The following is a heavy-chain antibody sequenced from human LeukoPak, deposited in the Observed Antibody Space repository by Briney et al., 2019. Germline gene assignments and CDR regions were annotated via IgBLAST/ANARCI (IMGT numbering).Heavy chain of an antibody. CDR2: ISAYNGNT. J-gene: IGHJ6*02. CDR3: ARGNKFYDILTDYSGPVKNDGMDV. CDR1: GYAFTSYG. Sequence: ASVKVSCKASGYAFTSYGISWVRQAPGQGLEWMGWISAYNGNTNYAQKLQGRVTMTTDTSTSTACMELSSLRSEDTAVYYCARGNKFYDILTDYSGPVKNDGMDVWGQGTTVIVSS. V-gene: IGHV1-18*01. D-gene: IGHD3-9*01.